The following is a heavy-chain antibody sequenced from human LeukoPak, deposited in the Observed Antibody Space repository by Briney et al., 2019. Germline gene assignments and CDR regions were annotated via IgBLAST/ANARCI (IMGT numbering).Heavy chain of an antibody. D-gene: IGHD3-10*02. V-gene: IGHV3-48*04. CDR3: AELGITMIGGV. J-gene: IGHJ6*04. Sequence: GGSLRLSCAASGFTISSYSMNWVRQAPGKGLGWVSYISSSGSTIYYADSVKGRFTISRDNAKKSLYLQMNSLRAEDTAVYYCAELGITMIGGVWGKGTTVTISS. CDR1: GFTISSYS. CDR2: ISSSGSTI.